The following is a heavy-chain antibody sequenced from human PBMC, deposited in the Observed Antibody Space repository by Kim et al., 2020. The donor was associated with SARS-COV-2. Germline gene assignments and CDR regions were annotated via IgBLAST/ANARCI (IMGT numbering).Heavy chain of an antibody. V-gene: IGHV3-21*04. CDR3: ASFLSVAGPLYYYYGMDV. D-gene: IGHD6-19*01. J-gene: IGHJ6*02. Sequence: GGSLRLSCAASGFTFSSYSMNWVRQAPGKGLEWVSSISSSSSYIYYADSVKGRFTISRDNAKNSLYLQMNSLRAEDTAVYYCASFLSVAGPLYYYYGMDVWGQGTTVTVSS. CDR2: ISSSSSYI. CDR1: GFTFSSYS.